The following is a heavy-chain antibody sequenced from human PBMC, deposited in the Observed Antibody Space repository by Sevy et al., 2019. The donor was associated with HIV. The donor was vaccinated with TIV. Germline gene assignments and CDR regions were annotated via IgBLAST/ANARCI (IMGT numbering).Heavy chain of an antibody. CDR1: EFTFSSHA. J-gene: IGHJ3*02. Sequence: GGYLRLSCTASEFTFSSHAVSWVRQAPGKGLEWVSAISGNGENTHYADSVRGRFTISRDSFKNTLYLQMNSLRAEDTALYYCARDGRGISAFDIWGQGTMVTVSS. V-gene: IGHV3-23*01. D-gene: IGHD3-3*02. CDR3: ARDGRGISAFDI. CDR2: ISGNGENT.